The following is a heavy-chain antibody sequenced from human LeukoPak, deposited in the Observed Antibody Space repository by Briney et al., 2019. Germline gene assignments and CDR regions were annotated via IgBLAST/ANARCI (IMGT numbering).Heavy chain of an antibody. V-gene: IGHV1-69*13. J-gene: IGHJ5*02. D-gene: IGHD3-22*01. CDR1: GGTFSSYA. CDR2: IIPIFGTA. Sequence: SVKVSCKASGGTFSSYAISWVRQAPGQGLEWMGGIIPIFGTANYAQKFQGRVTTTADESTSTAYMELSSLRSEDTAVYYCASGVLGYYYDSSGYHNWFDPWGQGTLVTVSS. CDR3: ASGVLGYYYDSSGYHNWFDP.